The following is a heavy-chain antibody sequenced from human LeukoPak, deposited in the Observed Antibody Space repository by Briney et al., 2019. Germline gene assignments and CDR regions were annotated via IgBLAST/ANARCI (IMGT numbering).Heavy chain of an antibody. CDR3: ARDSRYSESYWDY. J-gene: IGHJ4*02. CDR1: GFTFSSYA. V-gene: IGHV1-69*04. CDR2: IIPILGIA. D-gene: IGHD1-26*01. Sequence: PGGSLRLSCAASGFTFSSYAISWVRQAPGQGLEWMGRIIPILGIADYAQKFQGRVTITADKSTSTAYMELSSLRSEDTAVYYCARDSRYSESYWDYWGQGTLVTVSS.